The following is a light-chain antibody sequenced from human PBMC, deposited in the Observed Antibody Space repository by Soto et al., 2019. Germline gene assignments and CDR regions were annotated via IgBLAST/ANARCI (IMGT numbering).Light chain of an antibody. V-gene: IGKV1-16*01. CDR1: QDIHRY. CDR3: QQYDNFPLT. Sequence: DIQMTQSPVSLSASVGDRVTITCRASQDIHRYLAWFQQKPGKAPKSLIYATSSLQLGVPSRFSGSGSGTEFTLTISSLQPEDFATYYCQQYDNFPLTIGHRTRLEMK. CDR2: ATS. J-gene: IGKJ5*01.